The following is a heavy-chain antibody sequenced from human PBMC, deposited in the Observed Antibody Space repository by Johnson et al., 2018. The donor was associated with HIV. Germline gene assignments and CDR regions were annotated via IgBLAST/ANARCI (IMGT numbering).Heavy chain of an antibody. CDR2: IRWNSGFI. J-gene: IGHJ3*02. CDR1: GFTFDDYA. Sequence: VQLVESGGGLVQPGRSLRLSCAASGFTFDDYAMHWVRQAPGKGLEWVSGIRWNSGFIGYADSVKGRFTISRDNAKNSLYLQMNSLRPEDTAVYYCARVGSSGWLGRAFDIWGQGTMVTVSS. V-gene: IGHV3-9*01. D-gene: IGHD6-19*01. CDR3: ARVGSSGWLGRAFDI.